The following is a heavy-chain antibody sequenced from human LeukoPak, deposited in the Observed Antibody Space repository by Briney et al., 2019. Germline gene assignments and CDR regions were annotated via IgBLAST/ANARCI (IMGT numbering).Heavy chain of an antibody. J-gene: IGHJ5*02. CDR1: GYTFTGYY. D-gene: IGHD3-3*01. CDR2: INPNSGGT. V-gene: IGHV1-2*02. CDR3: ARDQHYDSWSGPNRWFDP. Sequence: ASVKVSCKASGYTFTGYYMHWVRQAPGQGLEWMGWINPNSGGTNYAQKFQGRVTMTRDTSISTAYMELSRLRSDDTAVYYCARDQHYDSWSGPNRWFDPWGQGTLVTVSS.